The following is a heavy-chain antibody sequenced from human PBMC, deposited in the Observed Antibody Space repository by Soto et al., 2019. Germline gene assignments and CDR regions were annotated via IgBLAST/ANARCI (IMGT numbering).Heavy chain of an antibody. V-gene: IGHV3-23*01. J-gene: IGHJ4*02. CDR1: GFTFSSYA. CDR2: ISGSGGST. CDR3: AKEAPIFVGAGEYYFDY. D-gene: IGHD3-3*01. Sequence: GGSLRLSCAASGFTFSSYAMSWVRQAPGKGLEWVSAISGSGGSTYYADSVKGRFTISRDNSKNTLYLQMNSLRAEDTAVYYCAKEAPIFVGAGEYYFDYWGQGTLVTVSS.